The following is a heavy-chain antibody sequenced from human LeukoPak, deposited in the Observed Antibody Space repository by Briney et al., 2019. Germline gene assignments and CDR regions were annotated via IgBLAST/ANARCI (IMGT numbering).Heavy chain of an antibody. Sequence: ASVKVSCKASGYTFTSYYMHWVRQAPGQGLEWMGIINPSGGSTSYAQKFQGRVTMTRDTSTSTVYMELSSLRSEDTAVYYCASLGTRGGWFLDYWGQGTLVTVS. CDR2: INPSGGST. D-gene: IGHD6-19*01. CDR1: GYTFTSYY. CDR3: ASLGTRGGWFLDY. V-gene: IGHV1-46*01. J-gene: IGHJ4*02.